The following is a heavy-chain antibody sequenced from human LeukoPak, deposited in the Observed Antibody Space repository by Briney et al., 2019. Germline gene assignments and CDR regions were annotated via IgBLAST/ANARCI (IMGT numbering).Heavy chain of an antibody. V-gene: IGHV3-30*18. CDR2: ISYDGSNK. CDR3: AKAPSGSYSLAYY. Sequence: AGGSLRLSCAASGFTFSSYGMHWVRQAPGKGLEWVAVISYDGSNKYYADSVKGRFTISRDNSKNTLYLQMNSLRAEDTAVYYCAKAPSGSYSLAYYWGQGTLVTVSS. J-gene: IGHJ4*02. D-gene: IGHD1-26*01. CDR1: GFTFSSYG.